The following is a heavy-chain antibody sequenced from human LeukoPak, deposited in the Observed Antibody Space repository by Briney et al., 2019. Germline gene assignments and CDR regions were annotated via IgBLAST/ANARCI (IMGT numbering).Heavy chain of an antibody. J-gene: IGHJ4*02. D-gene: IGHD5-12*01. CDR2: IGTAGDT. Sequence: PGGSLRLSCAVSGFTCSSYDMHWVRQATGKDLEWVSAIGTAGDTYYPGSVKGRFTISRENAKNSLYLQMNSLRAGDTAVYYCARAVLISGYDSPYYDYWGQGTLVTVSS. V-gene: IGHV3-13*01. CDR1: GFTCSSYD. CDR3: ARAVLISGYDSPYYDY.